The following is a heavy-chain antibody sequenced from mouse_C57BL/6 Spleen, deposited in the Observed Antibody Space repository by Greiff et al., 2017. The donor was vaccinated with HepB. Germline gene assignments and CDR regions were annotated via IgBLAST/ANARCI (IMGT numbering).Heavy chain of an antibody. J-gene: IGHJ2*01. CDR1: GYTFTSYW. D-gene: IGHD1-1*01. CDR2: IDPSDSYT. V-gene: IGHV1-59*01. CDR3: AITTVVTHFDY. Sequence: VQLQQSGAELVRPGTSVKLSCKASGYTFTSYWMHWVKQRPGQGLEWIGVIDPSDSYTNYNQKFKGKATLTVDTSSSTAYMQLSSLTSEDSAVYYCAITTVVTHFDYWGQGTTLTVSS.